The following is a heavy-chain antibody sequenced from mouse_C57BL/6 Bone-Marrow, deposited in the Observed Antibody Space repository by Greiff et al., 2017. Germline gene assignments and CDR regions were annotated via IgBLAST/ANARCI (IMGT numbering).Heavy chain of an antibody. Sequence: EVQLQQSGPVLVKPGASVKMSCKASGYTFTDYYMNWVKQSHGKSLEWIGVINPYNGGTSYNQKFKGKATLTVDKSSSTAYMELNSLTSEDSAVYYCAISDYYYAMDYWGQGTSVTVSS. J-gene: IGHJ4*01. CDR1: GYTFTDYY. V-gene: IGHV1-19*01. CDR2: INPYNGGT. D-gene: IGHD2-4*01. CDR3: AISDYYYAMDY.